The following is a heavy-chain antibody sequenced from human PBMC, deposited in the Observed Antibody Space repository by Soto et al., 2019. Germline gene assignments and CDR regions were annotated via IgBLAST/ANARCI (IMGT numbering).Heavy chain of an antibody. CDR1: GGTFSSYT. CDR2: IIPILGIA. V-gene: IGHV1-69*02. CDR3: ARTGDVLVGWFDP. D-gene: IGHD1-26*01. J-gene: IGHJ5*02. Sequence: QVQLVQSGAEVKKPGSSVKVSCKASGGTFSSYTISWVRQAPGQGLEWMGRIIPILGIANYAQKFQGRVTXTXDXXTSTAYMELSSLRSEDTAVYYCARTGDVLVGWFDPWGQGTLVTVSS.